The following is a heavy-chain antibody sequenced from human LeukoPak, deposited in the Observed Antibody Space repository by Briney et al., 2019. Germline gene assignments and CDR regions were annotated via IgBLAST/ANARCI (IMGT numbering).Heavy chain of an antibody. D-gene: IGHD3-10*01. J-gene: IGHJ5*02. CDR2: INHSGST. V-gene: IGHV4-34*01. CDR3: ARADVLLWFREFSATWFDP. Sequence: SETLSLTCTVSGGSISNYYWSWIRQPPGKGLEWIGEINHSGSTNYNPSLKSRVTISVDTSKNQFSLKLSSVTAADTAVYYCARADVLLWFREFSATWFDPWGQGTLVTVSS. CDR1: GGSISNYY.